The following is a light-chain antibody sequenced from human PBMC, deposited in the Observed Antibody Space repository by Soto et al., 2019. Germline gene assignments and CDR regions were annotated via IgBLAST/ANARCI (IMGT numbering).Light chain of an antibody. CDR3: QQSGDSQWT. Sequence: EIVLTQSPGTLSLSPGERATLSCRASQSVSNNYLAWYQQKPGQAPRLLIYDASNRATGIPARFSGSGSGMDFTLTISSLAPEDFAVYYCQQSGDSQWTFGQGTKVDIK. CDR1: QSVSNNY. J-gene: IGKJ1*01. V-gene: IGKV3-20*01. CDR2: DAS.